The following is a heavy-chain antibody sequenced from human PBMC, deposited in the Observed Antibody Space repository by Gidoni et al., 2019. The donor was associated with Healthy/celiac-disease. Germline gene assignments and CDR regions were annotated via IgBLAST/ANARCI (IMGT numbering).Heavy chain of an antibody. Sequence: QVQLVESGGGVVQPGRSLRLSCAASGFTFSSYGMPWVRQAPGKGLEWVAVIWYDGSNKYYADSVKGRFTISRDNSKNTLYLQMNSLRAEDTAVYYCARSRADIVVVVAATPGPPDYWGQGTLVTVSS. V-gene: IGHV3-33*01. CDR1: GFTFSSYG. D-gene: IGHD2-15*01. CDR3: ARSRADIVVVVAATPGPPDY. J-gene: IGHJ4*02. CDR2: IWYDGSNK.